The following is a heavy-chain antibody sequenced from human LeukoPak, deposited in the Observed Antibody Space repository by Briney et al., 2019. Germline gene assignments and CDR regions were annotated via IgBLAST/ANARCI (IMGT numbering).Heavy chain of an antibody. CDR3: AKGGYSYGFDIDY. CDR1: GFTSSSYS. Sequence: GGSLRLSCAASGFTSSSYSMNWVRQAPGKGLEWVSSISSSSSYIYYADSVKGRFTISRDNAKNSLYLQMDSLRAEDTAVYYCAKGGYSYGFDIDYWGQGTLVTVSS. V-gene: IGHV3-21*04. D-gene: IGHD5-18*01. CDR2: ISSSSSYI. J-gene: IGHJ4*02.